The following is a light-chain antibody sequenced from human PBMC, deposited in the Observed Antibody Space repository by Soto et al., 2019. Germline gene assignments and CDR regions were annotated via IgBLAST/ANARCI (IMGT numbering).Light chain of an antibody. CDR3: SAYAGSSVL. CDR2: EIN. CDR1: STNVGGYDY. V-gene: IGLV2-14*01. Sequence: QSALTQPASVSGSPGQSITISCTGTSTNVGGYDYVSWYKQSPDTAPQLMIFEINNRPWGVSNRFSGAKSGNTASLTISGLQTEDEADYYCSAYAGSSVLFGGGTKLTVL. J-gene: IGLJ2*01.